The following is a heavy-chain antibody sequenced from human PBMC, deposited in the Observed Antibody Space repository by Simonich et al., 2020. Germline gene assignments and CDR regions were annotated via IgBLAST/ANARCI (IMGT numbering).Heavy chain of an antibody. Sequence: EVQLVESGGGLVKPGGSLRLSCAASGFTFSSYSMNWVRQAPGKGLDWVLSVSSSSSYIYYADSVKGRFTISRDNAKNSLYLQMNSLRAEDTAVYYCARARGDSSSWYFDYWGQGTLVTVCS. J-gene: IGHJ4*02. D-gene: IGHD6-13*01. V-gene: IGHV3-21*01. CDR2: VSSSSSYI. CDR1: GFTFSSYS. CDR3: ARARGDSSSWYFDY.